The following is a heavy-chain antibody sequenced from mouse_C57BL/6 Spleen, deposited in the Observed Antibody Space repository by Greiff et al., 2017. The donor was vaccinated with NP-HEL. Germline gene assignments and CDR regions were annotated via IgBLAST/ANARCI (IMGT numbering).Heavy chain of an antibody. CDR3: ARDGELDAMDY. D-gene: IGHD4-1*01. V-gene: IGHV5-4*01. J-gene: IGHJ4*01. CDR2: ISDGGSYT. Sequence: EVQLVESGGGLVKPGGSLKLSCAASGFTFSSYAMSWVRQTPEKRLEWVATISDGGSYTYYPDNVKGRFTISRDNAKNNLYLQMSHLKSEDTAMYYCARDGELDAMDYWGQGTSVTVSS. CDR1: GFTFSSYA.